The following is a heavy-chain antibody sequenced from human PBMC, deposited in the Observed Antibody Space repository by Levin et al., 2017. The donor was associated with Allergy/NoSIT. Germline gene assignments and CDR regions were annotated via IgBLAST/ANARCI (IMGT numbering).Heavy chain of an antibody. D-gene: IGHD1-26*01. CDR3: ARQEWELLDNWFDP. CDR1: GGSISSSSYY. J-gene: IGHJ5*02. V-gene: IGHV4-39*01. Sequence: MSSETLSLTCTVSGGSISSSSYYWGWIRQPPGKGLEWIGSIYYSGSTYYNPSLKSRVTISVDTSKNQFSLKLSSVTAADTAVYYCARQEWELLDNWFDPWGQGTLVTVSS. CDR2: IYYSGST.